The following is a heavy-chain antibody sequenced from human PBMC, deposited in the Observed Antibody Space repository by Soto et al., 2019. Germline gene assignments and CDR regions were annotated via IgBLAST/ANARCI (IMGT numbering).Heavy chain of an antibody. CDR1: GYTFTGYY. J-gene: IGHJ6*02. V-gene: IGHV1-2*02. D-gene: IGHD3-3*01. Sequence: GASVKVSCKASGYTFTGYYMHWVRQAPGQGLEWMGWINPNSGGTNYAQKFQGRVTMTRDTSISTAYMELSRLRSDDTAVYYCARVQGVHYDFWSGRHYYYYGMDVWGQGTTVTVSS. CDR2: INPNSGGT. CDR3: ARVQGVHYDFWSGRHYYYYGMDV.